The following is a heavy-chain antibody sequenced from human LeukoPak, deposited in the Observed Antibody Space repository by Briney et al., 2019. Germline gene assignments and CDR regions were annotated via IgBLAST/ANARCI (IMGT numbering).Heavy chain of an antibody. V-gene: IGHV3-15*01. CDR1: GFTVSNTY. CDR3: TTAGGPMYLYSFDY. CDR2: IKSKTDGGTT. Sequence: PGGSLRLSCAASGFTVSNTYMTWVRQAPGKGLEWVGRIKSKTDGGTTDYAAPVKGRFTISRDDSKNTLYLQMNSLKTEDTAVYYCTTAGGPMYLYSFDYWGQGTLVTVSS. D-gene: IGHD4-23*01. J-gene: IGHJ4*02.